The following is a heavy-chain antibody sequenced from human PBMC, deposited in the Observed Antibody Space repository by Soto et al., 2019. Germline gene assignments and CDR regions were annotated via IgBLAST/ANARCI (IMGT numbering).Heavy chain of an antibody. Sequence: QVQLVESGGSVVQPGRSLRLSCAASGFTFSSNAMHWVRQAPGKGLEWVAVISYDGSNKYYADSVKGRFTISRDNSKNTLYLQMNSLRAEDTALYYCARDRAVGATYAFDIWGQGTMVTVSS. CDR3: ARDRAVGATYAFDI. CDR1: GFTFSSNA. V-gene: IGHV3-30-3*01. D-gene: IGHD1-26*01. CDR2: ISYDGSNK. J-gene: IGHJ3*02.